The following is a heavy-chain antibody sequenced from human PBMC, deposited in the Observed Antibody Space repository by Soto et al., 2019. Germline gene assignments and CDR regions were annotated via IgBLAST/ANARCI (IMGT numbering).Heavy chain of an antibody. Sequence: QVQLVESGGGVVQPWRSLRLSCGASGFTFSSYGLHWFRQARVRGLEWVAVIWYDGSNKYYADSVKDRFTISRENSKNTLYLQMNSLRAEDTAVYYCARDLSIAVAVEYYFDYWGQGTLVTVSS. CDR1: GFTFSSYG. CDR3: ARDLSIAVAVEYYFDY. J-gene: IGHJ4*02. D-gene: IGHD6-19*01. CDR2: IWYDGSNK. V-gene: IGHV3-33*01.